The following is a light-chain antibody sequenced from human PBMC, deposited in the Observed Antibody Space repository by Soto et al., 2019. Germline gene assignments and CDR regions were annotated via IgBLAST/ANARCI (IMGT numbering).Light chain of an antibody. CDR3: QQRHMWPIT. Sequence: ETVLTQSPDTLSLSPGERATLSCRASQSFRGLLAWYQQKPGQAPRLLIYDAYNRATGIPPRFSGSGSGTDFTLTISSLEPEDSAVYYCQQRHMWPITFGQGTRLEIK. CDR2: DAY. CDR1: QSFRGL. J-gene: IGKJ5*01. V-gene: IGKV3-11*01.